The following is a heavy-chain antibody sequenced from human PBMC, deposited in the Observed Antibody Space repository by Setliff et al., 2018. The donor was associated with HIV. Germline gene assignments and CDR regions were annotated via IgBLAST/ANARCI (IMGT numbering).Heavy chain of an antibody. D-gene: IGHD3-22*01. J-gene: IGHJ3*02. CDR1: GYTFTDYY. V-gene: IGHV1-2*06. CDR3: ARDGYYDSSGYSAFDI. CDR2: INPNNGGT. Sequence: ASVKVSCKASGYTFTDYYIHWVRQAPGQGLERMGRINPNNGGTNYAQKFQGRVTMTRDTSISTAYMELSRLRSDDTAVYYCARDGYYDSSGYSAFDIWGQGTMVTVS.